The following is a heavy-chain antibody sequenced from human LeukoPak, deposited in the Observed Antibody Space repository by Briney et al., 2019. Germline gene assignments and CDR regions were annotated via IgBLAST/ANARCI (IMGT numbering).Heavy chain of an antibody. D-gene: IGHD3-22*01. V-gene: IGHV3-21*01. CDR3: ARVAYYDSSGHTGSAFDI. CDR1: GFTFSSYS. J-gene: IGHJ3*02. Sequence: GGSLRLSCAASGFTFSSYSMNWVRQAPGKGLEWVSSISSSSSYIYYADSVKGRLTISRDNAKNSLYLQMNSLRAEDTAVYYCARVAYYDSSGHTGSAFDIWGQGTMVTVSS. CDR2: ISSSSSYI.